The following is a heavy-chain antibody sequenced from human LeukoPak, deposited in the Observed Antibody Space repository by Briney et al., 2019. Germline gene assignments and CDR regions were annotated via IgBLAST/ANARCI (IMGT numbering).Heavy chain of an antibody. D-gene: IGHD2-15*01. CDR1: EFTFSSYW. CDR2: IKQDGSEK. J-gene: IGHJ4*02. Sequence: PGGSLRLSCAASEFTFSSYWMSWVRQAPGKGLEWVANIKQDGSEKYYVDSVKGRFTTSRDNAKNSLYLQMNSLRAEDTAVYYCARERGCSGGSCYSYYFDYWGQGTLVTVSS. CDR3: ARERGCSGGSCYSYYFDY. V-gene: IGHV3-7*03.